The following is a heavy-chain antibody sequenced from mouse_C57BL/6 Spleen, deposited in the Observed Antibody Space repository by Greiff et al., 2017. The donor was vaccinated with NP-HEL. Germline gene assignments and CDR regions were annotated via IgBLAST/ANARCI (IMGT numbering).Heavy chain of an antibody. D-gene: IGHD1-1*01. CDR1: GYTFTSYW. J-gene: IGHJ2*01. Sequence: QVQLQQPGTELVKPGASVKLSCKASGYTFTSYWMHWVKQRPGQGLEWIGNINPSNGGTNYNEKFKSKATLTGDKSSSTAYMQLSSLTSEDSAVYYCARGDYYYGSSFYFDYWGQGTTLTVSS. V-gene: IGHV1-53*01. CDR3: ARGDYYYGSSFYFDY. CDR2: INPSNGGT.